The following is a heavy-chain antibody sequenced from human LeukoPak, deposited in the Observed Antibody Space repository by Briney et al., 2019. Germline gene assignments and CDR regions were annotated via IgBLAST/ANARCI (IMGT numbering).Heavy chain of an antibody. J-gene: IGHJ1*01. CDR2: IYYSGST. CDR1: GGSISSYY. Sequence: PSETLSLTCTVSGGSISSYYWSWIRQPPGKGLEWIGYIYYSGSTNYNPSLKSRVTISVDTSKNQFSLKLSSVTAADTAVYYCASLSYSNYGYFQHWGQGTLVTVSS. D-gene: IGHD4-11*01. CDR3: ASLSYSNYGYFQH. V-gene: IGHV4-59*01.